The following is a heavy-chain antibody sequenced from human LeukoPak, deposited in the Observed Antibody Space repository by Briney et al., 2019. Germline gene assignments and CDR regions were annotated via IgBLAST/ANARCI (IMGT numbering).Heavy chain of an antibody. D-gene: IGHD2-2*01. CDR1: GGSISSSSYY. CDR3: ARECSTRGWYFDL. J-gene: IGHJ2*01. CDR2: IYYSGST. Sequence: SETLSLTCTVSGGSISSSSYYWGWIRQPPGMGLEWIGSIYYSGSTYYNPSLKSRVTISVDTSKNQFSLKLSSVTAADTAVYYCARECSTRGWYFDLWGRGTLVTVSS. V-gene: IGHV4-39*07.